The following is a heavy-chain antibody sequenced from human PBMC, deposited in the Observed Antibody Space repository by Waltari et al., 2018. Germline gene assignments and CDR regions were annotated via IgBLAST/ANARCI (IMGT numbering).Heavy chain of an antibody. CDR3: ASCTGGNCYYYGFDV. Sequence: QVQLVESGGGVVQPGRSLRLSCAASGFTFSSSGRHWVRQLPGRGREWAAVKSSDGSRKSYADSVKGRFSISRDNSKNSWSLEMNSLRPEDTAVYYCASCTGGNCYYYGFDVWGQGTTVTVPS. V-gene: IGHV3-30*03. CDR1: GFTFSSSG. CDR2: KSSDGSRK. J-gene: IGHJ6*02. D-gene: IGHD2-8*02.